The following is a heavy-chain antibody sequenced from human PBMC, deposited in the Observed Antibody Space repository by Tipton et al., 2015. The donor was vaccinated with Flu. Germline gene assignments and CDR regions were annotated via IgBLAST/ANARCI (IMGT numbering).Heavy chain of an antibody. CDR2: IKEDGSEK. V-gene: IGHV3-7*01. Sequence: GSLRLSCAASGFTFRNYWMTWVRQAPGKGLEWVANIKEDGSEKKYADSVKGRFTISRDNAENSPYLQMTSLRAEDTAVYSCARGASNGDSFGWGQGTLVTVSS. CDR3: ARGASNGDSFG. D-gene: IGHD2-15*01. J-gene: IGHJ4*02. CDR1: GFTFRNYW.